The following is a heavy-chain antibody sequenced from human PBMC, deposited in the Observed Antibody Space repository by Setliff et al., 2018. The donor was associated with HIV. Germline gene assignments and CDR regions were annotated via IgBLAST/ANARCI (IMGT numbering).Heavy chain of an antibody. J-gene: IGHJ4*02. CDR2: ISHTGNT. CDR1: GDSISTHY. V-gene: IGHV4-59*11. D-gene: IGHD1-7*01. Sequence: SETLSLTCTVSGDSISTHYWTWIRQPPGKGLEWIGYISHTGNTDTNPSLKSRVTISVDTSKNEFSLRLRSVTVADTATYYCARSTVGAGTTFPWGRGTLVTVSS. CDR3: ARSTVGAGTTFP.